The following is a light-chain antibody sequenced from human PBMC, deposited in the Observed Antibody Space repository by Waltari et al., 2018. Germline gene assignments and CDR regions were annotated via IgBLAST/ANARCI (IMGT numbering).Light chain of an antibody. CDR3: AAWDDSLNGPI. CDR1: RPNIGNYA. Sequence: QSVLTQPPSVSAAPRQRVTISCSGSRPNIGNYAVHWYQQLPGKAPKLLSYSNDVLASGVSDRFSGSKSGSSASLAISGLQSEDEAEYYCAAWDDSLNGPIFGGGTKVTVL. CDR2: SND. J-gene: IGLJ2*01. V-gene: IGLV1-36*01.